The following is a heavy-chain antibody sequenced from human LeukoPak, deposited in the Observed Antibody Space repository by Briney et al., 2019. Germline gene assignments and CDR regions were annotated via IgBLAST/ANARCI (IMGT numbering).Heavy chain of an antibody. CDR2: IYHSGST. J-gene: IGHJ1*01. CDR1: GGSISSGGYS. Sequence: SSETLSLTCAVSGGSISSGGYSWSWIRQPPGKGLEWIGYIYHSGSTYYNPSLKSRVTISVDRSKNQFSLKLSSVTAADTAVYYCARVEGCSGGSRYSAEYFQHWGQGTLVTVSS. D-gene: IGHD2-15*01. V-gene: IGHV4-30-2*01. CDR3: ARVEGCSGGSRYSAEYFQH.